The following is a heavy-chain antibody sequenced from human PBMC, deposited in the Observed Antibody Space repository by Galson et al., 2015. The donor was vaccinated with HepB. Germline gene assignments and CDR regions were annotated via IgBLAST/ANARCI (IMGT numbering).Heavy chain of an antibody. J-gene: IGHJ6*02. Sequence: SVKVSCKASGYIFSGYYIHWVRQTPGQGLEWMGWINPNSGGTNFARKFQGRVTMTRDPSISTAYMVLSRLTSDDTAVYYCARDRRGRIALATPHDPSMDVWGQGTTVTVSS. D-gene: IGHD2-8*02. CDR3: ARDRRGRIALATPHDPSMDV. V-gene: IGHV1-2*02. CDR2: INPNSGGT. CDR1: GYIFSGYY.